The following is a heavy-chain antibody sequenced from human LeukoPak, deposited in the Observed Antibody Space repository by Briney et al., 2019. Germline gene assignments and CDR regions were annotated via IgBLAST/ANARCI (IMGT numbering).Heavy chain of an antibody. Sequence: SGPALVKPTQTLTLTCTFSGFSLSTSGMCVSWIRQPPRKALEALARIDWDDDKYYSISLKTRLTISKDTSKNQVVLTMTNMDPVDTATYYCARSRYCTRNTWGHFDYWGQGTLVTVSS. CDR3: ARSRYCTRNTWGHFDY. CDR1: GFSLSTSGMC. J-gene: IGHJ4*02. V-gene: IGHV2-70*11. CDR2: IDWDDDK. D-gene: IGHD2-8*01.